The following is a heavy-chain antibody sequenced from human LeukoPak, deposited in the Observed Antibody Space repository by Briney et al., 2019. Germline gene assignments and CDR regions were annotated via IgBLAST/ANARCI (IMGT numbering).Heavy chain of an antibody. CDR2: INLDGSDK. J-gene: IGHJ4*02. CDR3: ARGLYFSSGLAWDY. CDR1: GFTFSNYW. Sequence: GGSLRLSCAASGFTFSNYWMTWVRQAPGKGLEWLSNINLDGSDKNYVDSVRGRFTNSRDNAKNSLYLQMNSLRAEDAAVYYCARGLYFSSGLAWDYWGQGILVTVSS. V-gene: IGHV3-7*04. D-gene: IGHD2-15*01.